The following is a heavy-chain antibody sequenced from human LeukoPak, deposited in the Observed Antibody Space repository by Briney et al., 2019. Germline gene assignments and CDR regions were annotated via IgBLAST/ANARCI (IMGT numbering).Heavy chain of an antibody. V-gene: IGHV1-2*02. Sequence: ASVKVSCKASGYTFTGYYMHWVRQAPGQGLEWMGWINANSGATNSAQKFQGRVTMTRDTSISTAYMELSRLRSDDTAVYYCARDLEDFWSGYYSRYFDYWSHGTLVTVSS. CDR2: INANSGAT. D-gene: IGHD3-3*01. CDR1: GYTFTGYY. J-gene: IGHJ4*01. CDR3: ARDLEDFWSGYYSRYFDY.